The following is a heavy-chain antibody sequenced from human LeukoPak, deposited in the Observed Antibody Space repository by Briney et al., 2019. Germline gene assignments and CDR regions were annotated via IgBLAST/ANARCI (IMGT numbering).Heavy chain of an antibody. Sequence: SETLSLTCTVSGGSISSSSYYWGWIRQPPGKGLEWIGSIYYSGSTYYNPSLKSRVTISVDTSKNQFSLKLSSVTAADTAVYYCARQGGVVNPDYWGQGTLVTVSS. CDR3: ARQGGVVNPDY. CDR1: GGSISSSSYY. D-gene: IGHD3-3*01. V-gene: IGHV4-39*01. CDR2: IYYSGST. J-gene: IGHJ4*02.